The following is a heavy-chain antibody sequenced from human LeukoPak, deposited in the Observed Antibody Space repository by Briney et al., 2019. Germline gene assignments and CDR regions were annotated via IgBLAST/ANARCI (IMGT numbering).Heavy chain of an antibody. CDR3: ARRVPSLAAADNSWFDP. CDR1: GYSFTSYW. CDR2: IYPGDSDT. D-gene: IGHD6-13*01. Sequence: GEALKIYCKGSGYSFTSYWLGWVRQMPGKGLEWMGLIYPGDSDTRYSPAFQGQVNISADKSISTAYLQWSSLKASDTAMYYGARRVPSLAAADNSWFDPLGQGTLVTVSS. V-gene: IGHV5-51*01. J-gene: IGHJ5*02.